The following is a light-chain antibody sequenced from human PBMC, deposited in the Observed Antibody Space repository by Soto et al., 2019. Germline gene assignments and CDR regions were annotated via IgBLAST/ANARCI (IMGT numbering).Light chain of an antibody. CDR3: QQYNTYST. V-gene: IGKV1-5*01. J-gene: IGKJ5*01. Sequence: DIQMTQSPSTLSAAVGDSVTITCRASQNIRNLLAWYQQKPGKXPXXLIYDASTLKTGVPSRFSGSGSGSEFNFTITGLQPDDFATDFCQQYNTYSTFGQGTRLEIK. CDR2: DAS. CDR1: QNIRNL.